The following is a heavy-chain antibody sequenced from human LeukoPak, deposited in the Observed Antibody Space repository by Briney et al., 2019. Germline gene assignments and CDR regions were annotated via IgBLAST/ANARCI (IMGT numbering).Heavy chain of an antibody. CDR1: GFSLSSHGVG. J-gene: IGHJ3*02. V-gene: IGHV2-5*02. D-gene: IGHD3-10*01. CDR2: IFWDDDK. Sequence: SGPTLVKPSQTLTLTCTCSGFSLSSHGVGVGWIRQPPGQALEWLALIFWDDDKRYSPSLKSRLTITKDTSKNQVVLTMTNMDPVDTATYYCAHRSLLWLRETFGTDAFDIWGQGTMVTVSS. CDR3: AHRSLLWLRETFGTDAFDI.